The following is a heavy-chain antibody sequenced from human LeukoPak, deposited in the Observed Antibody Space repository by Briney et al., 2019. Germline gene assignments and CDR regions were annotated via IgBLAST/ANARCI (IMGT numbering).Heavy chain of an antibody. V-gene: IGHV3-48*01. D-gene: IGHD2-15*01. CDR1: GFTFSSYS. J-gene: IGHJ5*02. CDR3: ARGGRFLGWFDP. Sequence: GGSLRLSCAASGFTFSSYSMNWVRQAPGKGLEWVSYISSSSSTLYYADSVKGRFTISRDNAKNSLYLQMNSLRAEDTAVYYCARGGRFLGWFDPWGQGTLVTVSS. CDR2: ISSSSSTL.